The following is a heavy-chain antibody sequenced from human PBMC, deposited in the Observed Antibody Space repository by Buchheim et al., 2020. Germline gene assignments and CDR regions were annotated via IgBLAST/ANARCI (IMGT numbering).Heavy chain of an antibody. D-gene: IGHD3-22*01. CDR3: ARNYYYDSSGYPYYYYGMDV. V-gene: IGHV3-33*01. CDR1: GFTFSSYG. CDR2: IWYDGSNK. J-gene: IGHJ6*02. Sequence: QVQLVESGGGVVQPGRSLRLSCAASGFTFSSYGMHWVRQAPGKGLEWVAVIWYDGSNKYYADSVKGRFTISRDNSKNTLYLQMNSLRAEDTAVYYCARNYYYDSSGYPYYYYGMDVWGQGTT.